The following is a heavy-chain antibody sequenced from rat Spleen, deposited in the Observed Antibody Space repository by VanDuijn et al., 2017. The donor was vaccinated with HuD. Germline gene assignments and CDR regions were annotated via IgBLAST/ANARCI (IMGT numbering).Heavy chain of an antibody. V-gene: IGHV2-30*01. Sequence: QVQLKESGPGLVQPSQTLSLTCTVSGFSLTSYHVHWVRQPSGKGLEWMGGIWGDGSTNYNSALKSRLSISRDTSKSQVFLKMNSLQTEDTAMYFCATLTGSPYWHFDFWGPGTMVTVSS. CDR2: IWGDGST. D-gene: IGHD5-1*01. J-gene: IGHJ1*01. CDR1: GFSLTSYH. CDR3: ATLTGSPYWHFDF.